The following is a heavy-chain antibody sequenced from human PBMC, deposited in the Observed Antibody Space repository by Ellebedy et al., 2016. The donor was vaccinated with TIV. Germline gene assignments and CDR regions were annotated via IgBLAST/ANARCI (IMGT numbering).Heavy chain of an antibody. CDR2: INPYKGYT. CDR1: GFTFTSYG. Sequence: AASVKVSCKASGFTFTSYGISWVRQAPGQGLEWMGWINPYKGYTNYAQKFQGRVTMTTDTSTSTAYMELSSLRSEDTAVYYCAVGLVDPWGQGTLVTVSS. D-gene: IGHD3-10*01. CDR3: AVGLVDP. V-gene: IGHV1-18*01. J-gene: IGHJ5*02.